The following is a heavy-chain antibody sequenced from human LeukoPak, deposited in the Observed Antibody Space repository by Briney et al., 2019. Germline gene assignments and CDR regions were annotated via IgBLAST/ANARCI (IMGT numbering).Heavy chain of an antibody. Sequence: ASVKVSYKASGYTFTGYYMHWVRQAPGQGLEWMGIINPSGGSTSYAQKFQGRVTMTRDMSTSTVYMELSSLRSEDTAVYYCARAYDSSPPLDYWGQGTLVTVSS. D-gene: IGHD3-22*01. J-gene: IGHJ4*02. CDR2: INPSGGST. CDR1: GYTFTGYY. CDR3: ARAYDSSPPLDY. V-gene: IGHV1-46*01.